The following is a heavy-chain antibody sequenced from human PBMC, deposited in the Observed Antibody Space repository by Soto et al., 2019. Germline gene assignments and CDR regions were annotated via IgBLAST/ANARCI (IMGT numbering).Heavy chain of an antibody. J-gene: IGHJ4*02. CDR3: AWTYCVATTCYPYFDY. D-gene: IGHD2-21*01. Sequence: SGPTLVDPTETRTLTWSFSEYSLSPSGIRVSWIRQPPGKALEWLARIDWDNDKFCRTSLKTRLTISKDISRDQVVLTVTNMEALDTGTYSCAWTYCVATTCYPYFDYWGQGTLVTVSS. V-gene: IGHV2-70*04. CDR2: IDWDNDK. CDR1: EYSLSPSGIR.